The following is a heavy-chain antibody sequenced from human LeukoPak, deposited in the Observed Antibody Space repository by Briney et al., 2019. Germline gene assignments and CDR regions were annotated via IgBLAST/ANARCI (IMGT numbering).Heavy chain of an antibody. Sequence: KPSETLSLTCAVYGGSFSGYYWSWIRQPPGKGLEWIGEINHSGSTNYNPSLKSRVTISVDTSKNQFSLKLSSVTAADTAVYYCARGYSGGSFFDPWGQGTLVPVSS. CDR3: ARGYSGGSFFDP. CDR2: INHSGST. CDR1: GGSFSGYY. D-gene: IGHD2-15*01. J-gene: IGHJ5*02. V-gene: IGHV4-34*01.